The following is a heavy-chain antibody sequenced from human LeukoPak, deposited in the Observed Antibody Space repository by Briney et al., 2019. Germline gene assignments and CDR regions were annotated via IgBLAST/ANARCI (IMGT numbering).Heavy chain of an antibody. D-gene: IGHD3-22*01. CDR1: GFTFSRYG. Sequence: GGSLRLSCAASGFTFSRYGMHWVRQAPGKGLEWVAVISYDGSNKYYADSVKGRFTISRDNSKNTLYLQMNSLRAEDTAVYYCAKNYYDSSGYYSRLDYWGQGTLVTVSS. V-gene: IGHV3-30*18. CDR3: AKNYYDSSGYYSRLDY. J-gene: IGHJ4*02. CDR2: ISYDGSNK.